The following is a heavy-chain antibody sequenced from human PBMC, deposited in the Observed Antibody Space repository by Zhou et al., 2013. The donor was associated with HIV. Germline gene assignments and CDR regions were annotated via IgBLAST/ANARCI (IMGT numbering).Heavy chain of an antibody. V-gene: IGHV4-4*07. CDR2: IYPGGST. CDR1: NGSISRYY. Sequence: QVQLQESGPGLVKPSETLSLTCTVSNGSISRYYWSWIRQPAGKGLEWIGRIYPGGSTNYNPSLKSRVTMSVDTSKNQFSLKLSSATAADTAVYYCAREDHFHTDYWGQGTLVTVSS. CDR3: AREDHFHTDY. J-gene: IGHJ4*02.